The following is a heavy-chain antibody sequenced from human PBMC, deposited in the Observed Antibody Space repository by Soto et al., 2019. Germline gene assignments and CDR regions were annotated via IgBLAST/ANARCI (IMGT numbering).Heavy chain of an antibody. J-gene: IGHJ4*02. CDR2: INHSGST. V-gene: IGHV4-34*01. CDR1: GGSFSGYY. CDR3: GRGSYRGYSYGNTPEY. D-gene: IGHD5-18*01. Sequence: SETLSLTCAVYGGSFSGYYWSWIRQPPGKGLEWIGEINHSGSTNYNPSLKSRVTISVDTSKNQFSLKLSSVTAADTAVYYCGRGSYRGYSYGNTPEYWGQGTLVTVSS.